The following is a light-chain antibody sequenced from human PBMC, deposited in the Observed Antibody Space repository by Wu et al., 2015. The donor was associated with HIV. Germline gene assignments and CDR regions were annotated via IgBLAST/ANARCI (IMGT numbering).Light chain of an antibody. V-gene: IGKV1-5*03. CDR1: QSISSW. Sequence: DIQMTQSPSTLSASVGDRVTITCRASQSISSWSAWYQQKPGKAPKLLIYKASYLESGVPSRFSGNGSGTNFTLTITNLHPEDFAVYYCQQSYSTLETFGPGTRVDFK. CDR3: QQSYSTLET. CDR2: KAS. J-gene: IGKJ3*01.